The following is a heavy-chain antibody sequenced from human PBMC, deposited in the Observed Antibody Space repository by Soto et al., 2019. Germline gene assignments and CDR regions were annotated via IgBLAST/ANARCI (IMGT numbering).Heavy chain of an antibody. J-gene: IGHJ4*02. CDR3: ARVQHYDSSSYYFDY. Sequence: SETLSLTCAVSGGSISSGGYSWCWIRQPPGKGLEWIGYIYHSGSTYYNPSLKSRVTISVDRSKNQFSLKLSSVTAADTAVYYCARVQHYDSSSYYFDYWGQGTLVTVSS. D-gene: IGHD3-22*01. CDR2: IYHSGST. V-gene: IGHV4-30-2*01. CDR1: GGSISSGGYS.